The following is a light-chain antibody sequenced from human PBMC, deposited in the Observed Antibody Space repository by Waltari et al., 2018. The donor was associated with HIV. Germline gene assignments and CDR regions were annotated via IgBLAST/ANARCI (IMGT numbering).Light chain of an antibody. V-gene: IGLV3-1*01. J-gene: IGLJ2*01. CDR2: EDS. CDR3: QAWDSSIVG. Sequence: SYKLTQPPSVSVSPGQKATITCSGNKLGDKYTSGYQQKPGQSPVLVIYEDSERPSGIPGRFSGYNSGNTALLTISGTQTLDEADYYRQAWDSSIVGFGGGTKLTVL. CDR1: KLGDKY.